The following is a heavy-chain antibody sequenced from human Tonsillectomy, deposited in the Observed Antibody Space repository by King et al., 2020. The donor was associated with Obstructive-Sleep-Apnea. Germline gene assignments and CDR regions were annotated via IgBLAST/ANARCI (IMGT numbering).Heavy chain of an antibody. D-gene: IGHD2/OR15-2a*01. CDR3: ASGYYPDY. CDR2: ISYDESNQ. CDR1: GFIFSSYA. Sequence: VQLVESGGGVVQPGRSLRLSCAASGFIFSSYAMHWVRQAPGKGLEWVAVISYDESNQYYAESVKGRFTVSRDNSKNTLYLQMNSLRAEDTAVYYCASGYYPDYWGQGILVTVSS. J-gene: IGHJ4*02. V-gene: IGHV3-30*04.